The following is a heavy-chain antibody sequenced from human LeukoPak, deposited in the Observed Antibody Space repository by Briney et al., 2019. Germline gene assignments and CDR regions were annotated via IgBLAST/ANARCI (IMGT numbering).Heavy chain of an antibody. CDR3: ARDLPFGIAAAPYENAFDI. V-gene: IGHV1-18*01. J-gene: IGHJ3*02. D-gene: IGHD6-13*01. Sequence: ASVKVSCKASGYSFTNYAINWVRQAPRQGPEWMGWISTYNGNTNYAQKFQGRVIMTTDTPTSTAHMTLRSLRSDDTAVYYCARDLPFGIAAAPYENAFDIWGQGTMVTVSS. CDR2: ISTYNGNT. CDR1: GYSFTNYA.